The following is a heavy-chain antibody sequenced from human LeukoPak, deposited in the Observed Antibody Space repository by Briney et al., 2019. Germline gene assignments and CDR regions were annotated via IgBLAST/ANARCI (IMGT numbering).Heavy chain of an antibody. J-gene: IGHJ4*02. CDR2: IIPIFGTA. V-gene: IGHV1-69*05. CDR3: ARVETDYDFWSGSSTGDY. D-gene: IGHD3-3*01. CDR1: GGTFSSYA. Sequence: SVKVSCKASGGTFSSYAISWVRQAPGQGLEWMGGIIPIFGTANYAQKFQGRVTITTDESTSTAYMELSSLRSEDTAVYYCARVETDYDFWSGSSTGDYWGQGTLVTVSS.